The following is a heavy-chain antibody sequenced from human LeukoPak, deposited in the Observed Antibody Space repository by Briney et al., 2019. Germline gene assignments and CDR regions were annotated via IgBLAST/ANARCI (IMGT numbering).Heavy chain of an antibody. CDR1: GYTFTGYY. J-gene: IGHJ1*01. D-gene: IGHD3-10*01. V-gene: IGHV1-2*04. Sequence: ASVKVSCKASGYTFTGYYMHWVRQAPGQGLEWMGWINLNSGGTNYAQKFQEWVTMTRDTSISTAYMELSRLRSDDTAVYYCAAGGGSGLYFQHWGQGTLVTVSS. CDR2: INLNSGGT. CDR3: AAGGGSGLYFQH.